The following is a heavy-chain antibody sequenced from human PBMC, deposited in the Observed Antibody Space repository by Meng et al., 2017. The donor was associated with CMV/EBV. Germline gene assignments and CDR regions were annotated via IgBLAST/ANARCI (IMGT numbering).Heavy chain of an antibody. V-gene: IGHV3-74*01. CDR2: INSDGSST. J-gene: IGHJ4*02. CDR3: ARTDYYDGTGYYS. CDR1: GFTFSSYW. Sequence: GESLKISCAASGFTFSSYWMHWVRQAPGKGLVWVSRINSDGSSTSYADSVKGRFTISRDNAKNTLYPQMNSLRAEDTAVYYCARTDYYDGTGYYSWGQGTLVTVSS. D-gene: IGHD3-22*01.